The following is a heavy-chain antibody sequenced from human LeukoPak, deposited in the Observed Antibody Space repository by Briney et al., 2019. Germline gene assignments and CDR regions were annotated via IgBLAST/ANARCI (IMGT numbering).Heavy chain of an antibody. CDR2: LSGDGGST. D-gene: IGHD5-12*01. Sequence: GGSLRLFCTASGFTFNDYAMQCVRQAPGKGLQWVSLLSGDGGSTFYADSVRGRFTISRDNSKNSLYLQMSGLRTEDTAIYYCAKDSATITGSYSYNWFDFWGQGNLVTVSS. V-gene: IGHV3-43*02. CDR1: GFTFNDYA. J-gene: IGHJ5*01. CDR3: AKDSATITGSYSYNWFDF.